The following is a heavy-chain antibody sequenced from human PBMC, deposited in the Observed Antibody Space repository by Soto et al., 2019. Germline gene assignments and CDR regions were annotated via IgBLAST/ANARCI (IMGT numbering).Heavy chain of an antibody. CDR3: ARGLNSGYDFDY. CDR1: GYTFTSYD. V-gene: IGHV1-8*01. Sequence: QVQLVQSGAEVKKPGASVKVSCKASGYTFTSYDINWVRQATGQGLERMGWMNPNSGNTGYAQKFQGGVTMTRSTSISTAYMELSSLRSEDTAVYYCARGLNSGYDFDYWGQGTLVTVSS. D-gene: IGHD5-12*01. J-gene: IGHJ4*02. CDR2: MNPNSGNT.